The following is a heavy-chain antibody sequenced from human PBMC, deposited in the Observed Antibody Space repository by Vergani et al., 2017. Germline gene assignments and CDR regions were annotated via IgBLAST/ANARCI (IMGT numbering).Heavy chain of an antibody. J-gene: IGHJ4*02. V-gene: IGHV3-23*01. Sequence: EVQLLESGGGLVQPGGSLRLSCAASGFTFSSYAMSWVRKAPGKGLEWVSAISGSGGSTYYADSGKGRFTISRYNSKNTLYLQMNSLRAEDTAVYYCAKEGDDSIGYYYYFDYWGQGTLVTVSS. D-gene: IGHD3-22*01. CDR2: ISGSGGST. CDR3: AKEGDDSIGYYYYFDY. CDR1: GFTFSSYA.